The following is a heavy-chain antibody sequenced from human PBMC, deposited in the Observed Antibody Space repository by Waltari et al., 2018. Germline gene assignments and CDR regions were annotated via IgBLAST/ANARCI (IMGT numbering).Heavy chain of an antibody. V-gene: IGHV1-8*01. CDR3: ASRTMDEYGLDV. Sequence: QVQLVQSGAEVKKPGASVKVSCEASGYTLTNYDFNWVRQATGQGLEWMGWINPKSGNAGYAQKVRGRISMTRDTSTRTGSMELSSLRSDDTAVYYCASRTMDEYGLDVWGQGTTVIVSS. CDR1: GYTLTNYD. J-gene: IGHJ6*02. CDR2: INPKSGNA.